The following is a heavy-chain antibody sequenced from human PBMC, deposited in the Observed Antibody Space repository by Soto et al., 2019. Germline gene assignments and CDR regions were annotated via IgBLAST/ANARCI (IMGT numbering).Heavy chain of an antibody. J-gene: IGHJ5*02. V-gene: IGHV6-1*01. D-gene: IGHD6-13*01. CDR3: ARALIAAAGTDNWLDP. Sequence: SQTLSLTCAISGDSVSSNSAAWNWIRQSPSRGLEWLGRTYYRSKWYNDYAVSVKSRITINPDTSKNQFSLQLNSVTPEDTAVYYCARALIAAAGTDNWLDPWGQGTLVTVSS. CDR2: TYYRSKWYN. CDR1: GDSVSSNSAA.